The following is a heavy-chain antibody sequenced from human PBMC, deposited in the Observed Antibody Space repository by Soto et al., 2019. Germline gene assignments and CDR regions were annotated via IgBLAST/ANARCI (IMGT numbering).Heavy chain of an antibody. V-gene: IGHV3-74*01. D-gene: IGHD6-19*01. Sequence: GGSLRLSCAASGFTFTSYWMHWVRQAPGKGLVWVSRINSDGSSTSYADSVKGRFTISRDNAKNTLYLQMNSLRAEDTAVYYCTRVPYSIGWYYFDYWGQGTLVTVSS. CDR1: GFTFTSYW. CDR2: INSDGSST. J-gene: IGHJ4*02. CDR3: TRVPYSIGWYYFDY.